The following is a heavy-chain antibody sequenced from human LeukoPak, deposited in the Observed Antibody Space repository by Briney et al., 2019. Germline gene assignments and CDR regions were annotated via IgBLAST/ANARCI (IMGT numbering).Heavy chain of an antibody. V-gene: IGHV3-7*01. Sequence: GGSLRLSCAASGFTFSSYWMSWVRRAPGKGLEWVANIKQDGSEKYYVDSVKGRFTISRDNAKNSLYLQMSSLRAEDTAVYYCARDRSPYYDFWSGYYRNAFDIWGQGTMVTVSS. J-gene: IGHJ3*02. CDR2: IKQDGSEK. D-gene: IGHD3-3*01. CDR1: GFTFSSYW. CDR3: ARDRSPYYDFWSGYYRNAFDI.